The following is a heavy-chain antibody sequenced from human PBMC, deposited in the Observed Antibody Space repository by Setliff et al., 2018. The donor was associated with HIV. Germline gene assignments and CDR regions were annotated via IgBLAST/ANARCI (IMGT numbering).Heavy chain of an antibody. CDR1: GGSFSGYY. D-gene: IGHD6-19*01. CDR2: INHSGSS. Sequence: SETLSLTCSVSGGSFSGYYWSWIRLPPGKGLEWIGEINHSGSSNYNPSLKSRVTISVDTSKNQFSLKLSSVTAADTAVYSCARWQWLANWFDSWGHGTLVTVSS. J-gene: IGHJ5*01. V-gene: IGHV4-34*01. CDR3: ARWQWLANWFDS.